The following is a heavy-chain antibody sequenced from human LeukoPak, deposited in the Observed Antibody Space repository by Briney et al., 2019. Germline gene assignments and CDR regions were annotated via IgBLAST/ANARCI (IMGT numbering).Heavy chain of an antibody. CDR2: INPNSGVT. J-gene: IGHJ6*02. Sequence: ASVTVSCKTSGYTFTVYYLHWVRQAPGQGPEGMGWINPNSGVTNYAQRVMGRVTMTRDNSISTTYMELSRLRSDDTAVYYCARAHFWSGYTPLDVWGQGTTVTVSS. CDR1: GYTFTVYY. D-gene: IGHD3-3*02. CDR3: ARAHFWSGYTPLDV. V-gene: IGHV1-2*02.